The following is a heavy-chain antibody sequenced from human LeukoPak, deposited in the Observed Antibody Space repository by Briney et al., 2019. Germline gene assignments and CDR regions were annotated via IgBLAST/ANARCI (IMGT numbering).Heavy chain of an antibody. V-gene: IGHV3-7*05. J-gene: IGHJ6*02. CDR2: IKEDGTDK. CDR1: GFTFSTYW. CDR3: AYSTLSPAGGMDV. Sequence: GRSLRLSCAPSGFTFSTYWMSWVRQAPGKGLEWVANIKEDGTDKYYVDSVKGRFTITRDSAMNSLYLQMNSLRAEDTAVYYCAYSTLSPAGGMDVWGQGTTVTVSS. D-gene: IGHD2/OR15-2a*01.